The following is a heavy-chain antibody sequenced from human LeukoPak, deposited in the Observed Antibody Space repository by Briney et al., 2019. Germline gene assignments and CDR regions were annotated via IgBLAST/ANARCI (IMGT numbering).Heavy chain of an antibody. D-gene: IGHD3-22*01. CDR2: IYYSGST. Sequence: SETLSLTCTVSGGSISSGDYYWSWIRQPPGKGLEWTGYIYYSGSTYYNPSLKSRVTISVDTSKNQFSLKLSSVTAADTAVYYCARVAYDSSGYSYYFVYWGQGTLVIVSS. J-gene: IGHJ4*02. V-gene: IGHV4-30-4*01. CDR1: GGSISSGDYY. CDR3: ARVAYDSSGYSYYFVY.